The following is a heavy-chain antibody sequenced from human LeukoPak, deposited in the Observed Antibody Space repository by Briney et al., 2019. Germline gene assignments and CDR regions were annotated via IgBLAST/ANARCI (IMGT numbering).Heavy chain of an antibody. CDR2: ISSSGNTI. V-gene: IGHV3-48*01. J-gene: IGHJ4*02. CDR1: GFSFSDYA. D-gene: IGHD4-17*01. CDR3: ARVAGDDY. Sequence: GGSLRLSCAASGFSFSDYAMHWVRQAPGKGLEWVSYISSSGNTIDYADSVKGRFTISRDNSKNTLYLQMNSLRAEDTAVYYCARVAGDDYWGQGTLVTVSS.